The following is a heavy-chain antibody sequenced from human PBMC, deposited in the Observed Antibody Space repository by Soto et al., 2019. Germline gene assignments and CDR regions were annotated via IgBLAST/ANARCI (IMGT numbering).Heavy chain of an antibody. J-gene: IGHJ4*02. CDR2: INSDGSNT. V-gene: IGHV3-74*01. CDR1: GFTFSPYI. CDR3: AKGGCSSTSCLDY. D-gene: IGHD2-2*01. Sequence: EVQLVESGGGVIQPGGSLRLSGAASGFTFSPYIMHWVRQAPGKGLVWVSRINSDGSNTDYADSVKGRFTISRDNAKNTLYLQMNSLGAEDTAVYYCAKGGCSSTSCLDYWGQGTLVTVSS.